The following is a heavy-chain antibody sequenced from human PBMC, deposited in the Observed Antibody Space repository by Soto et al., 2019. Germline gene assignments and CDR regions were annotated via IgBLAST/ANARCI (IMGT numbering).Heavy chain of an antibody. CDR2: IYSGGSR. CDR1: GFTVSNHY. D-gene: IGHD1-7*01. V-gene: IGHV3-53*01. CDR3: TRALPDFGTTGHYIDY. J-gene: IGHJ4*02. Sequence: PGGSLRLSCSASGFTVSNHYMTWVRQAPGKGLEWVSVIYSGGSRYYADSVKGRFAISRDHSKNTLYLQMNSLTAEDTAVYYCTRALPDFGTTGHYIDYWGQGTLVTVSS.